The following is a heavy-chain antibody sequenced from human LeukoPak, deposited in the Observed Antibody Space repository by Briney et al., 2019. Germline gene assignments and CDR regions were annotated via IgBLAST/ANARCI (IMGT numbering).Heavy chain of an antibody. D-gene: IGHD6-13*01. CDR1: GFTFDEYG. V-gene: IGHV3-20*04. Sequence: PGGSLRLSCAASGFTFDEYGMSWVREAPGKGLEWVSGINWNGGSTGYADSVKGRFTISRDNAKNSLYLQMNSLRAEDTALYYCARVTAAAPRYYYMDVWGKGTTVTVSS. J-gene: IGHJ6*03. CDR3: ARVTAAAPRYYYMDV. CDR2: INWNGGST.